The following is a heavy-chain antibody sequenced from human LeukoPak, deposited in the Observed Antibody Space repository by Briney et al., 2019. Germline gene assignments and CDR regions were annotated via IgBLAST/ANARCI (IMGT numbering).Heavy chain of an antibody. J-gene: IGHJ5*02. D-gene: IGHD2-8*02. CDR3: AGQYCTGGVCYSTLQADWFDP. V-gene: IGHV4-59*01. CDR1: GGSISSYY. CDR2: IYYSGST. Sequence: SEALSLTCTVSGGSISSYYWSWIRQPPGKGLEWIGYIYYSGSTNYNPSLKSRVTISVDTSKHQFSLKLSSVTAADTAVYYCAGQYCTGGVCYSTLQADWFDPWGQGTLVTVSS.